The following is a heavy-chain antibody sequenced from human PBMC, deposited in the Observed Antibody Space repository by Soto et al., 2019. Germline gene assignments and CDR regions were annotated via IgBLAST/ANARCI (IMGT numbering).Heavy chain of an antibody. CDR2: IIPILGIA. V-gene: IGHV1-69*02. CDR1: GGTFSSYT. J-gene: IGHJ6*02. CDR3: ATPSAEAYNDGMDV. Sequence: QVQLVQSGAAVKKPGSSVKVSCKASGGTFSSYTISWVRQAPGQGLEWVGRIIPILGIANYAQKIQGRVTITADKCTSTTYMELSSLRSEDTAVYYCATPSAEAYNDGMDVWGQGTTVTVSS.